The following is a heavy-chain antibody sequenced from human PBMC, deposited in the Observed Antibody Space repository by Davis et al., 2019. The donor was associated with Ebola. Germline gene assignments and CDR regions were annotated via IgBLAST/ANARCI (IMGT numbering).Heavy chain of an antibody. CDR3: ARDWGIAATSADY. Sequence: SVKVSCKASGGTFSSYAISWVRQAPGQGLEWMGGIIPIFGTANYAQKFQGRVTITADKSTSTAYMELRSLRSDDTAVYYCARDWGIAATSADYWGQGTLVTVSS. V-gene: IGHV1-69*06. CDR1: GGTFSSYA. CDR2: IIPIFGTA. J-gene: IGHJ4*02. D-gene: IGHD6-13*01.